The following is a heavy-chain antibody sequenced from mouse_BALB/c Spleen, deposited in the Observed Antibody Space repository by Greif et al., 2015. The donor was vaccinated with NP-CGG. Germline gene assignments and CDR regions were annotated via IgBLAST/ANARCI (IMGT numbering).Heavy chain of an antibody. Sequence: EVRLVESGGGLVKPGGSLKLSCAASGFTFSSYAMSWVRQTPEKRLEWVATISSGGSYTYYPDSVKGRFTISRDNAKNTLYLQMSSLRSGDTAMYYCARHVDYGNYYAMDYWGQGTSVTVSS. CDR2: ISSGGSYT. J-gene: IGHJ4*01. CDR1: GFTFSSYA. D-gene: IGHD2-1*01. CDR3: ARHVDYGNYYAMDY. V-gene: IGHV5-9-3*01.